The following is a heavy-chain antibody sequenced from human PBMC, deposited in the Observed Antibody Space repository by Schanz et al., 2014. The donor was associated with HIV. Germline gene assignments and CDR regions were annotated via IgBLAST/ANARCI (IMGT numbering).Heavy chain of an antibody. J-gene: IGHJ4*02. CDR3: ARGRSSAWYDY. D-gene: IGHD6-13*01. V-gene: IGHV1-18*04. Sequence: QVQLVQSGAEVRKPGSSVKVSCKASGYSFNGYYLHWVRQAPGQGLEWMGWISAYNGDTNYAQKLQGRVTMTTDTSTSTAYMELRSLRSDDTAVYYCARGRSSAWYDYWGPGTLVTVSS. CDR2: ISAYNGDT. CDR1: GYSFNGYY.